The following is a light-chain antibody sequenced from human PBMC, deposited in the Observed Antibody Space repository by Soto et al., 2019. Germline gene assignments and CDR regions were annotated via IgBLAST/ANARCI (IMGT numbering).Light chain of an antibody. V-gene: IGLV2-14*01. CDR3: SSYTATNTLVV. J-gene: IGLJ1*01. Sequence: QSALTQPASVSGSPGQSITISCTGTSSDVGGYNYVSWYQQHPGKAPKLVIYEVSNRPSGVPNRFSGSKSGNTASLTISGLQAEDEAAYYCSSYTATNTLVVFGTGTKVTVL. CDR2: EVS. CDR1: SSDVGGYNY.